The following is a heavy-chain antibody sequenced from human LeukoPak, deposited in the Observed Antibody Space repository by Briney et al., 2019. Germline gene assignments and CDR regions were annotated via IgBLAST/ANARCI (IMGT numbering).Heavy chain of an antibody. D-gene: IGHD1-26*01. J-gene: IGHJ4*02. V-gene: IGHV3-7*01. Sequence: PGGSLRLSCAASGFTVSRNYMSWVRQAPGKGLEWVAYIGQEEIEKHYVDSVKGRFTISRDNAKNSLHLQMNSLRVEDTGIYYCARDLWELSYFDYWGPGILVTVSS. CDR3: ARDLWELSYFDY. CDR1: GFTVSRNY. CDR2: IGQEEIEK.